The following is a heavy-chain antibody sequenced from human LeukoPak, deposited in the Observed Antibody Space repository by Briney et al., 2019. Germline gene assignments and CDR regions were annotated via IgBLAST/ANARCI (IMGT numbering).Heavy chain of an antibody. V-gene: IGHV3-11*01. Sequence: GGSLRLSCAASGFTFSDAWMSWVRQAPGKALEWVSYISTTGVAISYADSVKGRFTISRDNAKNSLYLQMNSLRAEDTAVYYCARISIVETVMAIDYWGQGTLVTVSS. D-gene: IGHD5-18*01. CDR3: ARISIVETVMAIDY. CDR1: GFTFSDAW. CDR2: ISTTGVAI. J-gene: IGHJ4*02.